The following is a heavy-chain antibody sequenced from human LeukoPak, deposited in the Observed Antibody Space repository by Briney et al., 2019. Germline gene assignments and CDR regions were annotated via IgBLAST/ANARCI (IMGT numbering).Heavy chain of an antibody. J-gene: IGHJ4*02. CDR2: IRSDGSNK. Sequence: GGSLRLSCAASGFTFSIYGMQSVRQAPGKGLDWVAFIRSDGSNKSYADSVKGRFTISRDNSKNTLYLQMSSLRAEDTAVYYCAGRGYSSGYYDFDYWGQGTLVTVSS. CDR1: GFTFSIYG. CDR3: AGRGYSSGYYDFDY. V-gene: IGHV3-30*02. D-gene: IGHD3-22*01.